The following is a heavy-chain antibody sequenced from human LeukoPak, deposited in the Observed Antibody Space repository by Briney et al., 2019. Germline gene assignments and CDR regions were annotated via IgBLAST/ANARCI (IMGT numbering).Heavy chain of an antibody. CDR3: ARKAYDGCWSGSDDAFDI. Sequence: GESLKISCKGFGYRFTNYWIGWVRQMPGKGLEWMGIIYPGDSDTRYSPSFQGQVTISADKSISTAYLQWSSLKASDTAMYYCARKAYDGCWSGSDDAFDIWGQGTMVTVSS. D-gene: IGHD3-3*01. V-gene: IGHV5-51*01. CDR2: IYPGDSDT. CDR1: GYRFTNYW. J-gene: IGHJ3*02.